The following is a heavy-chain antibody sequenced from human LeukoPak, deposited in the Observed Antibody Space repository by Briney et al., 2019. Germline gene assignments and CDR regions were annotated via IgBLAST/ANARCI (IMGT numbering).Heavy chain of an antibody. J-gene: IGHJ4*02. CDR2: ISSSGSTI. D-gene: IGHD6-19*01. V-gene: IGHV3-48*04. CDR3: ARAQWLANYYFDY. Sequence: PGGSLRLSCAASGFTFSSYAMSWVRQAPGKGLEWVSYISSSGSTIYYADSVKGRFTISRDNAKNSLYLQMNNLRAEDTAVYYCARAQWLANYYFDYWGQGTLVTVSS. CDR1: GFTFSSYA.